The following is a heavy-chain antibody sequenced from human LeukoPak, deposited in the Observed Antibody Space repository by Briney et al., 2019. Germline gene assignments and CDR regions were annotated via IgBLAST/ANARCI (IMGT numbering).Heavy chain of an antibody. CDR3: AKDPLYDSSGPDAFDI. J-gene: IGHJ3*02. D-gene: IGHD3-22*01. CDR2: ISGSGGST. V-gene: IGHV3-23*01. Sequence: PGGSLRLSCAASGFTFSSYTMSWLRQARGKGLEWVSAISGSGGSTYYADSVKGRFTISRDNSKNTLYLQMNSLRAEDTAVYYCAKDPLYDSSGPDAFDIWGQGTMVTVSS. CDR1: GFTFSSYT.